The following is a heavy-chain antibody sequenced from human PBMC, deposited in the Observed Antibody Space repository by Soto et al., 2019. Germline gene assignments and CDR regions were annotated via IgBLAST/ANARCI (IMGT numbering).Heavy chain of an antibody. D-gene: IGHD3-16*02. CDR1: GYTFTSYA. Sequence: QVQLVQSGAEVKKPGASVKVSCKASGYTFTSYAMHWVRQAPGQRLEWMGWINAGNGNTKYSQKFQGRVTITRDTSASTAYMELSSLRSEDTAVYYCARDSTNTYYDYIWWSYRRGGFDYWGQGTLVTVSS. J-gene: IGHJ4*02. V-gene: IGHV1-3*01. CDR3: ARDSTNTYYDYIWWSYRRGGFDY. CDR2: INAGNGNT.